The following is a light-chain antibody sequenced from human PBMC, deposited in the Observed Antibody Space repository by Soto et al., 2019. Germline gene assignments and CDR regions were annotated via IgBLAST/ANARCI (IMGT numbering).Light chain of an antibody. CDR1: QSVRSY. J-gene: IGKJ3*01. CDR3: QQRGNLPQT. V-gene: IGKV3-11*01. Sequence: EIVLTQSPATRSLSPGERATLSCRARQSVRSYLAWYQQKPGQTPRLLIYDAFHRATGIPARFSGSGSGTDVTLTISSREPEDFAVYYCQQRGNLPQTVGPGTKVDI. CDR2: DAF.